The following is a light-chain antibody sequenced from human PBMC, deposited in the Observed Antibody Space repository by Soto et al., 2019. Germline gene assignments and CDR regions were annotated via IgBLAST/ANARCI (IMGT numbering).Light chain of an antibody. J-gene: IGLJ3*02. Sequence: XSALTQPASVSGSPGQSITISCSGTSSDFGGYNVVSWYQQHPGKAPKLIIYEGTKRPSGVSNRFSGSKSGNAASLTISGLQTEDEADYYCCSYADTSTFWVVFGGGTKVTVL. CDR2: EGT. CDR1: SSDFGGYNV. CDR3: CSYADTSTFWVV. V-gene: IGLV2-23*03.